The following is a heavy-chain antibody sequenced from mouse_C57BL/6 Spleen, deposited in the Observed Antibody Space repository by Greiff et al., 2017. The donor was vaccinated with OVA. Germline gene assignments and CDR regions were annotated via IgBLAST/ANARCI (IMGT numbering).Heavy chain of an antibody. CDR3: ARDSSAMVTTSGMAY. J-gene: IGHJ3*01. CDR2: IHPNSGST. D-gene: IGHD2-2*01. Sequence: QVQLQQPGAELVKPGASVTLSCKASGYTFTSYWMHWVKQSPGQGLEWIGMIHPNSGSTNYNEKFKSKATLTVDKSSSTAYMQLSSLTSEDSSVYDCARDSSAMVTTSGMAYWGQGTLVTVSA. CDR1: GYTFTSYW. V-gene: IGHV1-64*01.